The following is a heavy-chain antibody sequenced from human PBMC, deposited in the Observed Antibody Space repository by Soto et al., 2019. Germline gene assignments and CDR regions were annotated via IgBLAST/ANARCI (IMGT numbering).Heavy chain of an antibody. CDR1: GLIFSNAW. D-gene: IGHD5-12*01. CDR3: TTAHPRGPDY. Sequence: GSLRLSCAASGLIFSNAWMNWGRQAPGKGLEWVGQIRSKTDGGTIFYPAPVKDRFIISRDDSRNTLYLQMNSLKTEDTAVYYCTTAHPRGPDYWGQGTLVTVSS. J-gene: IGHJ4*02. V-gene: IGHV3-15*01. CDR2: IRSKTDGGTI.